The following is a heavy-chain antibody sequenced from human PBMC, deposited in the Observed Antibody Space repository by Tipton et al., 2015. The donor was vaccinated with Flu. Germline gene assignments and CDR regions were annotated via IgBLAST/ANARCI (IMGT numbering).Heavy chain of an antibody. CDR2: IYSGGST. D-gene: IGHD2-2*01. CDR3: ARGRGYCVTTTCLLPFDF. V-gene: IGHV3-53*01. Sequence: SLGLSCVVSGFTVSSNYMTWVRQAPGKGLEWVSVIYSGGSTNYADSVKGRFTISRDNSKNTLYLQMNSLRAEDTAVYYCARGRGYCVTTTCLLPFDFWGQGTLVTVSS. J-gene: IGHJ4*02. CDR1: GFTVSSNY.